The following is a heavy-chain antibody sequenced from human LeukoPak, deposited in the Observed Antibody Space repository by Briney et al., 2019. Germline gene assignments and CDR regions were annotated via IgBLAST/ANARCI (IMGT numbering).Heavy chain of an antibody. J-gene: IGHJ4*02. CDR2: TNPNSGNT. CDR1: GYTFTSYD. CDR3: AREALAYGSGNRDY. D-gene: IGHD3-10*01. V-gene: IGHV1-8*01. Sequence: ASVKVSCKASGYTFTSYDINWVRQATGQGLEWMGWTNPNSGNTGYAQKFQGRVTMTRNTSISTAYMELSSLRSEDTAVYYCAREALAYGSGNRDYWGQGTLVTVSS.